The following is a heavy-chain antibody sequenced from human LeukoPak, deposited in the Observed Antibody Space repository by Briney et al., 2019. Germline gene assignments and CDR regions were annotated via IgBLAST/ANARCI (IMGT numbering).Heavy chain of an antibody. CDR1: GGTFSSYA. D-gene: IGHD6-13*01. CDR3: ATGKGYSLNFDY. J-gene: IGHJ4*02. Sequence: SVKVSCKASGGTFSSYAISWVRQAPGQGLEWMGGIIPIFGTANYAQKFQGRVTITTDESTSTAYVELSSLRSEDTAVYYCATGKGYSLNFDYWGQGTLVTVSS. V-gene: IGHV1-69*05. CDR2: IIPIFGTA.